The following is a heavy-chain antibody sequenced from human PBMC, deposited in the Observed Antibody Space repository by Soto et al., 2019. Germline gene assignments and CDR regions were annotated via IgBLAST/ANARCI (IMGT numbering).Heavy chain of an antibody. CDR3: ARGLPDTSGYYSYYFDY. Sequence: QVQLVESGGGVVQPGRSLRLSCAVSGFTFSSYGMHWVRQAPGKGLEWVAIIWYDGSNKYYADSVKGRFTISRDNSKNTLYLKMNSLRAEDTAGYYWARGLPDTSGYYSYYFDYGGQGTLVTVSS. D-gene: IGHD3-22*01. CDR1: GFTFSSYG. V-gene: IGHV3-33*01. CDR2: IWYDGSNK. J-gene: IGHJ4*02.